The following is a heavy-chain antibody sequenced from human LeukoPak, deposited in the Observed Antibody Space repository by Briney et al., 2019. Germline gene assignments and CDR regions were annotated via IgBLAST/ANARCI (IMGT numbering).Heavy chain of an antibody. CDR2: ILDDGSKT. CDR3: ATDSYSKGDY. Sequence: GRCLTLACPPSSFTFTSHGTHSASLEPGNRREWLAFILDDGSKTSYADSVKGRFNISRDNAKSLLYLQMNSLRAEDSALDYCATDSYSKGDYWGQGTLVTVSS. V-gene: IGHV3-30*03. J-gene: IGHJ4*02. D-gene: IGHD4-11*01. CDR1: SFTFTSHG.